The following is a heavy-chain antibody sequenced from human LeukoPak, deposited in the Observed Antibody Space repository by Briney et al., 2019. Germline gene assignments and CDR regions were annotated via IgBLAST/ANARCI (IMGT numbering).Heavy chain of an antibody. Sequence: SETLSLTCAVYGGSFSGYYWSWIRQPPGKGLEWIGEINHSGSTNYNPSLKSRVTISVDTSKNQFSLKLSSVAAADTAVYYCASEARVHYDSSGYYYGWGQGTLVTVSS. CDR3: ASEARVHYDSSGYYYG. CDR1: GGSFSGYY. V-gene: IGHV4-34*01. D-gene: IGHD3-22*01. CDR2: INHSGST. J-gene: IGHJ4*02.